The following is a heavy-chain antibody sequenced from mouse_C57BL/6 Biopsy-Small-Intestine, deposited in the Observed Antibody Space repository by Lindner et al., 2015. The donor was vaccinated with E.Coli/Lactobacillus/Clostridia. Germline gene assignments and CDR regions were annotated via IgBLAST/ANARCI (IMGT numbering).Heavy chain of an antibody. CDR3: AREGDYDYDVVDY. D-gene: IGHD2-4*01. Sequence: VQLQESGAEVMKPGASVTLSCKATGYTFTGYWIEWVKQRPGHGLEWIGEILPGSTGTKYNERFKGKATFTADTSSNTAYMQVSSLTTEDSAIYYCAREGDYDYDVVDYWGQGTTLTVSS. CDR1: GYTFTGYW. V-gene: IGHV1-9*01. CDR2: ILPGSTGT. J-gene: IGHJ2*01.